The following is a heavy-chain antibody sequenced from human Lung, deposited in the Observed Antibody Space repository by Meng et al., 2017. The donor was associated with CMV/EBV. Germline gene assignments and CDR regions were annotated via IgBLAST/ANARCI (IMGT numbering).Heavy chain of an antibody. V-gene: IGHV3-66*02. J-gene: IGHJ3*02. CDR1: GFPVSTNY. CDR3: ARDRMRFSFDI. Sequence: GEXXRISCTASGFPVSTNYMNWVRQAPGKGLEWVSFIYSDTSTYYGDSVKGRFTISRDNSKNTVHLQMNSLRTEDTAIYYCARDRMRFSFDIWGQGTMVTVSS. CDR2: IYSDTST. D-gene: IGHD3-3*01.